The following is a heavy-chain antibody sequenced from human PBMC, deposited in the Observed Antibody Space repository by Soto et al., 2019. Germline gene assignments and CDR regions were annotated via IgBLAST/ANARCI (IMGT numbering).Heavy chain of an antibody. J-gene: IGHJ6*02. Sequence: QVQLVQSGAEVKKPGSSVKVSCKASGGTFSSYAISWVRQAPGQGLEWMGGLIPIFGTANYAQKFQGRVTITADESTSTAYMELSSLRSEDTAVYYCARGEVTAKTGYYYYGMDVWGQGTTVTVSS. CDR3: ARGEVTAKTGYYYYGMDV. CDR1: GGTFSSYA. D-gene: IGHD2-21*02. V-gene: IGHV1-69*01. CDR2: LIPIFGTA.